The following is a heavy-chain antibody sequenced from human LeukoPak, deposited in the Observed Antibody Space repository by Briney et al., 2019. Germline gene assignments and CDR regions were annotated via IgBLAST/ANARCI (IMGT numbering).Heavy chain of an antibody. V-gene: IGHV1-2*02. D-gene: IGHD6-13*01. CDR1: GYTFTGYY. Sequence: EASVKVSCKASGYTFTGYYMHWVRQAPGQGLEWIGWINPNSGGTNYAQKFQGRVTMTRDTSISTAYMELSRLRSDDTAVYYCARSIAAAGGHFDYWGQGTLVTVSS. CDR2: INPNSGGT. CDR3: ARSIAAAGGHFDY. J-gene: IGHJ4*02.